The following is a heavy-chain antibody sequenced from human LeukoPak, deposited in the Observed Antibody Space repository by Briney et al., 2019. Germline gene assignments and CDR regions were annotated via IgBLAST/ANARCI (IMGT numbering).Heavy chain of an antibody. CDR3: ARPIGYSYGYDY. Sequence: GGSLRLSYAASGFTVSSNYMSWVRRAPGKGLEWVSVIYSGGSTYYADSVKGRFTISRDNSKNTLYLQMNSLRAEDTAVYYCARPIGYSYGYDYWGQGTLVTVSS. J-gene: IGHJ4*02. CDR1: GFTVSSNY. V-gene: IGHV3-53*01. CDR2: IYSGGST. D-gene: IGHD5-18*01.